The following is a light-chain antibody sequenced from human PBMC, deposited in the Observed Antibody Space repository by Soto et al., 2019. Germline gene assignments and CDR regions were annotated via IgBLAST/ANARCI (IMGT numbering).Light chain of an antibody. V-gene: IGKV3-11*01. CDR3: QQYDSSPRT. CDR2: DAS. J-gene: IGKJ1*01. CDR1: QSVSSY. Sequence: EIVLTQSPATLSLSPGERATLSCRASQSVSSYLAWYQQKPGQAPRLLIYDASNRATGIPARFSGSGSGTDFTLTISRLEPEDFAVYYCQQYDSSPRTFGQGTKVDIK.